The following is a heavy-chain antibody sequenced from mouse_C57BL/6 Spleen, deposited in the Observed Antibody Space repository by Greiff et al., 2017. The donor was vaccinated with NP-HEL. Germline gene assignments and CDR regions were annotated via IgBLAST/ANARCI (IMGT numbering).Heavy chain of an antibody. CDR1: GFTFSSYA. D-gene: IGHD3-2*02. CDR2: ISSGGDYI. J-gene: IGHJ3*01. CDR3: TRDSSGLAWFAY. Sequence: DVHLVESGEGLVKPGGSLKLSCAASGFTFSSYAMSWVRQTPEKRLEWVAYISSGGDYIYYADTVKGRFTISRDNARNTLYLQMSSLKSEDTAMYYCTRDSSGLAWFAYWGQGTLVTVSA. V-gene: IGHV5-9-1*02.